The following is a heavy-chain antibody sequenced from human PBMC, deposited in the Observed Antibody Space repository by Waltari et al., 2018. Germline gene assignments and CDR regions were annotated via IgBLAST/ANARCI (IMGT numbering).Heavy chain of an antibody. V-gene: IGHV4-31*03. Sequence: QVQLQESGPGLVKPSQTLSLTCTVSGGSISSGGYYWSWIRPPPGKGLEWIGYIYYSGSTYYNPSLKSRVTISVDTSKNQFSLKLSSVTAADTAVYYCASTTPGDCSSTSCYNYFDYWDQGTLVTVSS. CDR1: GGSISSGGYY. J-gene: IGHJ4*02. D-gene: IGHD2-2*01. CDR2: IYYSGST. CDR3: ASTTPGDCSSTSCYNYFDY.